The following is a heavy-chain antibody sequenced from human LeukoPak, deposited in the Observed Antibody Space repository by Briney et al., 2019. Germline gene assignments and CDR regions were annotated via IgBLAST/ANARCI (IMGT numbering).Heavy chain of an antibody. V-gene: IGHV3-23*01. CDR1: GFTFSTYA. D-gene: IGHD6-6*01. CDR3: ARGPGSSIAARRGFDY. J-gene: IGHJ4*02. CDR2: ISGSGGAT. Sequence: GGSLRLSCAASGFTFSTYAMSWVRQAPGKGLEWVSAISGSGGATYYADSVKGRFTISRDNSKNTLYLQMNSLRAEDTAVYYCARGPGSSIAARRGFDYWGQGTLVTVSS.